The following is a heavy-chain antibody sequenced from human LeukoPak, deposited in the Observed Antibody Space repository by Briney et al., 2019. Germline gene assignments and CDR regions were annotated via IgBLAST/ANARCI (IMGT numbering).Heavy chain of an antibody. D-gene: IGHD6-6*01. J-gene: IGHJ4*02. V-gene: IGHV3-23*01. CDR2: ISGSGGST. Sequence: GGSLRLSCAASGFTFSSYAMSWVRQAPGKGLEWVSAISGSGGSTYYADSVKGRFTISRDNSRNTLYLQMNSLRAEDTAVYYCARDSTVRLVDYWGQGTLVTVSS. CDR1: GFTFSSYA. CDR3: ARDSTVRLVDY.